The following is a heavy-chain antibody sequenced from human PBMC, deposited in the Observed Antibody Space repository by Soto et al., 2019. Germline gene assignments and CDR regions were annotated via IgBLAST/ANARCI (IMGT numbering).Heavy chain of an antibody. CDR2: IIPIFGTA. J-gene: IGHJ6*02. Sequence: GASVKVSCKASGGTFSSYAISWVRQAPGQGLEWMGGIIPIFGTANYAQKFQGRVTITADESTSTAYMELSSLGSEDTAVYYCARDGSSTHLHYGLDVWGRGTMVTVSS. CDR1: GGTFSSYA. CDR3: ARDGSSTHLHYGLDV. V-gene: IGHV1-69*01. D-gene: IGHD1-26*01.